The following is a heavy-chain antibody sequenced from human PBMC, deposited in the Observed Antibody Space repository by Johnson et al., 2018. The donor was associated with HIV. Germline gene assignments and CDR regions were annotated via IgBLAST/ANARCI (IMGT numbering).Heavy chain of an antibody. J-gene: IGHJ3*02. Sequence: QVQLVESGGGVVRPGGSLRLSCVASGFTVSSNYMSWIRQAPGKGLEWLSYISSTGTVKYYTDSVKGRFTISRDNAKNSLYLQMNSLTAEDTAVYYCTREMAWEDAFDIWGQGTMVTVSS. CDR1: GFTVSSNY. CDR2: ISSTGTVK. V-gene: IGHV3-11*04. D-gene: IGHD5-24*01. CDR3: TREMAWEDAFDI.